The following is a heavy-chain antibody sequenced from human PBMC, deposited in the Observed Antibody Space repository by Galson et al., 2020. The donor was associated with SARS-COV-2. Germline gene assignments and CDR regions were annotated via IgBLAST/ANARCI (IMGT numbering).Heavy chain of an antibody. D-gene: IGHD3-3*01. CDR2: ISYDGSNK. CDR1: GFSSGSYA. V-gene: IGHV3-30*04. Sequence: GGSLRLSCVASGFSSGSYAIHWVRQAPGKGLEWVAVISYDGSNKYYADSVKGRFTISRDNSKNTLYLQMNSLRAEDTGVFYCARDSGSLWSGSKLDYWGQGSLVIVSS. J-gene: IGHJ4*02. CDR3: ARDSGSLWSGSKLDY.